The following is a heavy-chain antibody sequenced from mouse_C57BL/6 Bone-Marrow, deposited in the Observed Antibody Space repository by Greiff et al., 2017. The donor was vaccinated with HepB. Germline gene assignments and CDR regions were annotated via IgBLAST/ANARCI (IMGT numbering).Heavy chain of an antibody. CDR1: GFNIKDDY. Sequence: EVQLQQSGAELVRPGASVKLSCTASGFNIKDDYMHWVKQRPEQGLEWIGWIDPENGDTEYASKFQGKATITADTSSNTAYLQLSSLTSEDTAVYYWTRSYYGSSYGFAYWGQGTLVTVSA. CDR3: TRSYYGSSYGFAY. J-gene: IGHJ3*01. D-gene: IGHD1-1*01. V-gene: IGHV14-4*01. CDR2: IDPENGDT.